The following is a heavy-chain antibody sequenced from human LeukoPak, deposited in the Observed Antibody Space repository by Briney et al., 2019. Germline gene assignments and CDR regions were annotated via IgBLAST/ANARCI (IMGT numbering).Heavy chain of an antibody. Sequence: GESLKISCRGSGDSFTSVLIAWVRQMPGKGLEWMGIIYPADSDTRYSPSFQGQVTISADKSISTAYLQWSRLKASDTAMYYCARLEQLRSSFDYWGQGTLVTVSS. CDR3: ARLEQLRSSFDY. CDR1: GDSFTSVL. D-gene: IGHD6-6*01. J-gene: IGHJ4*02. CDR2: IYPADSDT. V-gene: IGHV5-51*01.